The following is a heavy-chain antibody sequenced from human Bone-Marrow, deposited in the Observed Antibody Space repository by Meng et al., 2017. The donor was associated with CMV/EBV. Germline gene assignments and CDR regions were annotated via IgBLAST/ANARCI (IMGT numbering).Heavy chain of an antibody. CDR2: ISSSGSTI. D-gene: IGHD3-16*02. Sequence: GESLKISCAASGFTFSDYYMSWIRQAPGKGLEWVSYISSSGSTIYYADSVKGRFTISRDNAKNSLYLQMNSLRAEDTAVYYCARYGVIGYYYYGMDVWGQGTTVTVSS. CDR3: ARYGVIGYYYYGMDV. V-gene: IGHV3-11*04. CDR1: GFTFSDYY. J-gene: IGHJ6*02.